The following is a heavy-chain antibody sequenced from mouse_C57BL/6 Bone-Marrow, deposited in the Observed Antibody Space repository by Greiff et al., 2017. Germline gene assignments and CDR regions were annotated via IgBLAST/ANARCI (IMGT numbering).Heavy chain of an antibody. D-gene: IGHD4-1*01. J-gene: IGHJ4*01. Sequence: QVQLQQPGAELVKPGASVKMSCKASGYTFTSYWITWVKQRPGQGLEWIGDIYPGSGSTNYNEKFKSKATLTVDTSSSTAYMKLSSLTSEDSAVYYGARGGNWDLYDYAMDYWGQGTSVTVSS. V-gene: IGHV1-55*01. CDR3: ARGGNWDLYDYAMDY. CDR1: GYTFTSYW. CDR2: IYPGSGST.